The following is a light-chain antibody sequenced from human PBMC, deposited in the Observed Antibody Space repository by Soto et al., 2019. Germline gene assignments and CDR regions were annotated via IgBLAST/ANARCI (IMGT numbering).Light chain of an antibody. CDR2: GNS. V-gene: IGLV1-40*01. J-gene: IGLJ1*01. CDR1: NSNIGAGYD. Sequence: QSVLTQPASVSGSPGQSITISCTVSNSNIGAGYDVHWYQQLPGTAPKLLIYGNSNRPSGVPDQFSGSKSVTSASLAITGLQAEDEADYYCQSYDSSLSGSVFGTGTKVTLL. CDR3: QSYDSSLSGSV.